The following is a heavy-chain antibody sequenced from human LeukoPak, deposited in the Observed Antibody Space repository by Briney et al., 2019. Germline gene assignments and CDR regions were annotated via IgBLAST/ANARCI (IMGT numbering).Heavy chain of an antibody. CDR3: ARQGGFIAADRGWFDP. CDR1: GGSISSSSYY. Sequence: PSETLSLTCTVSGGSISSSSYYWGWIRQPPGKGLEWIGCIYYSGSTYYNPSLKSRVTISVDTSKNQFSLKLSSVTAADTAVYYCARQGGFIAADRGWFDPWGQGTLVTVSS. D-gene: IGHD6-13*01. J-gene: IGHJ5*02. CDR2: IYYSGST. V-gene: IGHV4-39*01.